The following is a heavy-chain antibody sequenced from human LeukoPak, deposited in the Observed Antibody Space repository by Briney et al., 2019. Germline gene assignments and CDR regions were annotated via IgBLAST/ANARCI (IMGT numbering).Heavy chain of an antibody. CDR2: ISASGGTT. CDR1: GFTFSTYA. J-gene: IGHJ4*02. V-gene: IGHV3-23*01. CDR3: AKDRIYSSSWPYYFDY. Sequence: GGSLRLSCAASGFTFSTYAMSWVRQAPGKGLEWVSGISASGGTTYYADSVKGRFTISRDNSKNTLYLQMNSLRAEDTAVYYCAKDRIYSSSWPYYFDYWGQGTLVTVSS. D-gene: IGHD6-13*01.